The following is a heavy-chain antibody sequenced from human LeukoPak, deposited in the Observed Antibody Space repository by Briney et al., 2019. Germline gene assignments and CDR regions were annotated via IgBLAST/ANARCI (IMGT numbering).Heavy chain of an antibody. CDR2: LYYDGRT. CDR1: GDSVSSSNYY. J-gene: IGHJ4*02. V-gene: IGHV4-39*01. D-gene: IGHD3-10*01. CDR3: AGADYYRLDF. Sequence: PSETLSLTCTVFGDSVSSSNYYWAWFRQPPGKGLDWIGSLYYDGRTYYSPSLESRVTVSVDTSKNQFALKLTSVTAADTAVYFCAGADYYRLDFWGQGTLVTVSS.